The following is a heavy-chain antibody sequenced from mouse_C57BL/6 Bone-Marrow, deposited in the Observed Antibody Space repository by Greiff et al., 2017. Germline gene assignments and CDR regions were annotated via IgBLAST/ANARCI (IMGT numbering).Heavy chain of an antibody. CDR3: ASPRWLLVDY. J-gene: IGHJ2*01. Sequence: QVQLKESGPGLVQPSQSLSITCTVSGFSLTSYGVHWVRQSPGKGLEWLGVIWSGGSTDYNAAFISRLSISKDNSKSQVFFKMTSRQADDTAIYYCASPRWLLVDYWGQGTTLTVSS. CDR2: IWSGGST. CDR1: GFSLTSYG. D-gene: IGHD2-3*01. V-gene: IGHV2-2*01.